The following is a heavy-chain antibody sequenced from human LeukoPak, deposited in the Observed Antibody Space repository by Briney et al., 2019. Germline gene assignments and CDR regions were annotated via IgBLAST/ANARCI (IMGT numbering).Heavy chain of an antibody. D-gene: IGHD2-15*01. V-gene: IGHV3-11*03. CDR1: GXTFSDYY. Sequence: PGGSLRLSCAASGXTFSDYYMTWIRQAPGRGLEWISYINGSSSDTNYADSVRGRFTISRDNAKNSLYLLMNSLRVEDTAVYYCARRGTTYCTVDSCHPNWFDPWGQGTLVTVSP. CDR3: ARRGTTYCTVDSCHPNWFDP. CDR2: INGSSSDT. J-gene: IGHJ5*02.